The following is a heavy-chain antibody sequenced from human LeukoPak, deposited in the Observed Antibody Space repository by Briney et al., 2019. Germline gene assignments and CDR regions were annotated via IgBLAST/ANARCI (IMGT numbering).Heavy chain of an antibody. D-gene: IGHD3-16*01. CDR2: IIPIFGTA. Sequence: ASVKVSCKTSGDSFSNYALSWVRQAPGQGLEWMGGIIPIFGTANYAQKFQGRVTITADESTSTAYMELSSLRSEDTAVYYCARAEGLRLGEFFSWGQGTLVTVSS. CDR1: GDSFSNYA. J-gene: IGHJ4*02. CDR3: ARAEGLRLGEFFS. V-gene: IGHV1-69*13.